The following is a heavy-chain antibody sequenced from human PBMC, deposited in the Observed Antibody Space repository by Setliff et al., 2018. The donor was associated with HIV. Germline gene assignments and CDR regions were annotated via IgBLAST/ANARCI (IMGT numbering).Heavy chain of an antibody. CDR1: GFTSTDAW. V-gene: IGHV3-15*01. Sequence: PGGSLRLSCAGSGFTSTDAWMTWVRQAPGKGLEWVGHIRSITDGATTAYDAPVKGRFTISRDDSKNTLYLQMTSLTAEDTATYYCVTERGYTYGYGRRYAFDVWGQGTMVTVSS. D-gene: IGHD5-18*01. CDR3: VTERGYTYGYGRRYAFDV. CDR2: IRSITDGATT. J-gene: IGHJ3*01.